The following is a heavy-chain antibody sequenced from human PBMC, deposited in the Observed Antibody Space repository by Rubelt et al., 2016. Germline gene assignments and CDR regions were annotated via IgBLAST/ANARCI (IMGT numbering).Heavy chain of an antibody. D-gene: IGHD3-10*01. CDR2: IYYSGST. CDR3: AREGMVRGELNCDY. CDR1: GGSISSYY. Sequence: QVQLQESGPGLVKPSETLSLTCTVSGGSISSYYWSWIRQHPGKGLEWIGYIYYSGSTYYNPSLKSRVTISVDTSKNQFSLKLRSGTAADTAVYYCAREGMVRGELNCDYWGQGTLVTVSS. J-gene: IGHJ4*02. V-gene: IGHV4-59*06.